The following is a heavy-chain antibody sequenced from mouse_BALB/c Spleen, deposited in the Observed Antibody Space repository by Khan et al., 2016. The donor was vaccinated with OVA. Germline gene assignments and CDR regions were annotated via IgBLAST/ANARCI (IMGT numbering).Heavy chain of an antibody. J-gene: IGHJ3*01. CDR2: INPSTDYT. CDR3: TNHGSSSAWFTY. Sequence: QVQLKQSEAELAKPGASVKMSCKASGYTFTSYWMHWVKQRPGQGQEWIGYINPSTDYTEYNQKFKDKATLTADKSSSTAYMQLTSLTSEDSAVYYCTNHGSSSAWFTYWGQGTLVTVSA. CDR1: GYTFTSYW. D-gene: IGHD1-1*01. V-gene: IGHV1-7*01.